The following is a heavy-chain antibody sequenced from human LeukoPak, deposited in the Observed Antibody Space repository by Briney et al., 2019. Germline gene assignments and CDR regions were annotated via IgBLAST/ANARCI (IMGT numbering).Heavy chain of an antibody. D-gene: IGHD1-26*01. V-gene: IGHV3-23*01. CDR2: ISGSGGST. J-gene: IGHJ4*02. CDR3: ARVPVGATIGDY. CDR1: GFTFSSYA. Sequence: GGSLRLSCAASGFTFSSYAMSWVRQAPGKGLEWVSAISGSGGSTYYADSVKGRFTISRDNSKNTLYLQMNSLRAEDTAVYYCARVPVGATIGDYWGQGTLVTVSS.